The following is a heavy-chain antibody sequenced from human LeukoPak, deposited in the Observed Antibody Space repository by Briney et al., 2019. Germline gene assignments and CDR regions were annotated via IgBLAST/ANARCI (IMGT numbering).Heavy chain of an antibody. CDR3: ATAGRDGYNFDPPPSSKDY. CDR1: GGSISSYY. V-gene: IGHV4-59*01. Sequence: SETLSLTCTVSGGSISSYYWSWIRQPPGKGLEWIGYIYYSGSTNYNPSLKSRVTISVDTSKNQFSLKLSSVTAADTAVYYCATAGRDGYNFDPPPSSKDYWGQGTLVTVSS. J-gene: IGHJ4*02. CDR2: IYYSGST. D-gene: IGHD5-24*01.